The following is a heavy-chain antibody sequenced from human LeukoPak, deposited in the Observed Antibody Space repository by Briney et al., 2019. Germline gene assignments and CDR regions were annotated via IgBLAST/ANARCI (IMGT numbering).Heavy chain of an antibody. CDR2: INPNSGGT. CDR3: ARSGGSGSYYNPFDY. Sequence: GASVTVSCTASGYTFTGYYMHWVRQAPGQGLEWMGWINPNSGGTNYAQKFQGWVTMTRDTSISTAYMELSRLRSDDTAVYYCARSGGSGSYYNPFDYWGQGTLVTVSS. V-gene: IGHV1-2*04. J-gene: IGHJ4*02. CDR1: GYTFTGYY. D-gene: IGHD3-10*01.